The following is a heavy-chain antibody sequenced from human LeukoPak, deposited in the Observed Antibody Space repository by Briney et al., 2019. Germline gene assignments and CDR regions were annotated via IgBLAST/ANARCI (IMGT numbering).Heavy chain of an antibody. CDR2: INYTGRT. V-gene: IGHV4-34*01. D-gene: IGHD5/OR15-5a*01. J-gene: IGHJ3*02. Sequence: SETLSLTCTVSGGSISSDFWSWIRQPPGKSLEWIGEINYTGRTHYNPSLTSRVTISINMSERQFSLRLTSVTAADTAVYYCARERRVEVSARQTVAFDMWAQGTMVIVSS. CDR1: GGSISSDF. CDR3: ARERRVEVSARQTVAFDM.